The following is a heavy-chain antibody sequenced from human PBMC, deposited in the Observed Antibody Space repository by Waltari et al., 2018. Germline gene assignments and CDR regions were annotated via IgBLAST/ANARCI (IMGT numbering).Heavy chain of an antibody. V-gene: IGHV4-59*11. D-gene: IGHD3-22*01. J-gene: IGHJ2*01. CDR3: ARDLVVQSGWYFDL. CDR1: GGSISSHY. Sequence: QVQLQESGPGLVKPSETLSLTCTVSGGSISSHYWSCLRQPPGKGLEWIGYIYYSGSTNYNPSLKSRVTISVDTSKNQFSLKLSSVTAADTAVYYCARDLVVQSGWYFDLWGRGTLVTVSS. CDR2: IYYSGST.